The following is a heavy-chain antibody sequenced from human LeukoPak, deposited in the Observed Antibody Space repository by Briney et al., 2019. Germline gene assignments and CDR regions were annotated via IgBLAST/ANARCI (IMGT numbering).Heavy chain of an antibody. CDR1: GDSISSGDYY. D-gene: IGHD3-22*01. CDR2: ISSSGST. Sequence: TLSLTCTVSGDSISSGDYYWSWIRQPAGKGLEWIGRISSSGSTNYNPSLKSRVTISVDTSKNQFSLKLRSVTAAHTAVYACARGPYSYDSSGAFDIWGQGTMVTVSS. CDR3: ARGPYSYDSSGAFDI. V-gene: IGHV4-61*02. J-gene: IGHJ3*02.